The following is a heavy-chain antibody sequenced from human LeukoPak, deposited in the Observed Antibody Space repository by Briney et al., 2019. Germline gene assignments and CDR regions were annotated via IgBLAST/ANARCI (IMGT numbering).Heavy chain of an antibody. Sequence: SVKVSCKASGGTFSSYAISWVRQAPGQGLEWMGGIIPIFGTANYAQKLQGRVTMTTDTSTSTAYMELRSLRSDDTAVYYCARHHDYVWGSYRRGEYYFDYWGQGTLVTVSS. CDR2: IIPIFGTA. D-gene: IGHD3-16*02. J-gene: IGHJ4*02. CDR3: ARHHDYVWGSYRRGEYYFDY. V-gene: IGHV1-69*05. CDR1: GGTFSSYA.